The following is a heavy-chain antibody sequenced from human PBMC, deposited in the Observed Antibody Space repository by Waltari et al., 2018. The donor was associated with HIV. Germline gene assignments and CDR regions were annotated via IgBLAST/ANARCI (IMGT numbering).Heavy chain of an antibody. CDR2: SRNKGYSQTI. V-gene: IGHV3-72*01. D-gene: IGHD2-2*01. J-gene: IGHJ4*02. CDR1: GFTLSDYY. CDR3: VRSIRKVGPAYHLDN. Sequence: EVQLVESGGGLVQPGGSLRLSCAASGFTLSDYYMEWVRQAPGKGLEWVGRSRNKGYSQTIEYAAPVKGRFTISRDDSRNSLYLQMNYLKTEDTAVYFCVRSIRKVGPAYHLDNWGQGTLVTVSS.